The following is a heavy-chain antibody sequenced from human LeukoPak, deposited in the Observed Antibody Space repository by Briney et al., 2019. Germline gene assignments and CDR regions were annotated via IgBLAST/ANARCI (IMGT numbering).Heavy chain of an antibody. V-gene: IGHV3-48*03. J-gene: IGHJ4*02. CDR2: ITSSGNTI. D-gene: IGHD1-1*01. Sequence: GGSLRLSCAASEFTFSGYEMNWVRQAPGRGLEWLSYITSSGNTIDYADSVKGRFTTSRDNAESSLYLQMNSLRAEDTAVYYCARDKGAWNLDFWGQGTLVTVSS. CDR3: ARDKGAWNLDF. CDR1: EFTFSGYE.